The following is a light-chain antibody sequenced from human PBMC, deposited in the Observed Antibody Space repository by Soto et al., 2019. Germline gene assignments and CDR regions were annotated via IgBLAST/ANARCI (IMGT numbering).Light chain of an antibody. J-gene: IGLJ1*01. Sequence: QSALTQPRSVSGSPGQSVTISCTGTSSDVGGYNYVTWYQQYPGKAPKVMIYDVKTRPSGVADRFSGSKSGNTASLTISGLQAEDEADYYCCSYAGDYTFVFGTGTKLTVL. CDR3: CSYAGDYTFV. CDR2: DVK. CDR1: SSDVGGYNY. V-gene: IGLV2-11*01.